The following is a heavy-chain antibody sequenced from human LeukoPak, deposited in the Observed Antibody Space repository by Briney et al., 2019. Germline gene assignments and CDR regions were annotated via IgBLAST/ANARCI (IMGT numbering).Heavy chain of an antibody. V-gene: IGHV4-59*01. D-gene: IGHD3-10*01. CDR1: GGSINNYY. Sequence: SETLSPTCTVSGGSINNYYWSWIRQPPGKGLEWIGYIFDNGNTNYNPSLKSRVTISLDTSKNQFSLKLGSVTAADTAVYYCARARYYYGHYFDYWGQGTLVTVSS. CDR3: ARARYYYGHYFDY. J-gene: IGHJ4*02. CDR2: IFDNGNT.